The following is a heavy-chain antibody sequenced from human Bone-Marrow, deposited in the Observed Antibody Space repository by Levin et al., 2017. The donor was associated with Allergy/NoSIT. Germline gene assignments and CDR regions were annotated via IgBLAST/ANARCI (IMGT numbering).Heavy chain of an antibody. CDR3: AREPDRYTSVFAGVGLDV. Sequence: RSQTLSLTCTVSGDSISSGENYWTWIRQPPGKGLEWIGYIYYSGSTSGSSYQNPSLKSRVTMAIDTSKNQFSLKLNSVIVADTAVYFCAREPDRYTSVFAGVGLDVWGQGTTVTVSS. CDR2: IYYSGSTSGSS. V-gene: IGHV4-30-4*01. J-gene: IGHJ6*02. D-gene: IGHD3-10*01. CDR1: GDSISSGENY.